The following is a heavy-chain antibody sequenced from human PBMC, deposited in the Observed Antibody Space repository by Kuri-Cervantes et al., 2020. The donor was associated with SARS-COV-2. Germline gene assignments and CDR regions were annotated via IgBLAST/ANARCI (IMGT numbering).Heavy chain of an antibody. CDR1: GFTFSSYA. CDR3: ASRHYYDSSGYPL. CDR2: ISSNGGST. D-gene: IGHD3-22*01. Sequence: GESLKISCAASGFTFSSYAMHWVRQAPGKGLEYVSAISSNGGSTYYANSVKGRFTISRDNSKNTLYLQMDSLRAEDTAVYYCASRHYYDSSGYPLWGQGTLVTVSS. V-gene: IGHV3-64*01. J-gene: IGHJ4*02.